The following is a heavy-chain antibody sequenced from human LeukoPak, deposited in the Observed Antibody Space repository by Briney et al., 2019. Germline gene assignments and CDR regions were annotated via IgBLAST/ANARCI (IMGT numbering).Heavy chain of an antibody. CDR2: MNPNSGNT. V-gene: IGHV1-8*01. CDR3: ARDQGYDSSGYYYYQFDY. Sequence: GASVKVSCKASGYTFTSYDINWVRQATGQGLEWMGWMNPNSGNTSYAQKFQGRVTMTRDMSTSTVYMELSSLRSEDTAVYYCARDQGYDSSGYYYYQFDYWGQGTLVTVSS. D-gene: IGHD3-22*01. J-gene: IGHJ4*02. CDR1: GYTFTSYD.